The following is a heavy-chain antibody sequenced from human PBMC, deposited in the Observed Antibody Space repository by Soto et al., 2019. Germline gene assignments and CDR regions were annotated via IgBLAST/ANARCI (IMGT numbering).Heavy chain of an antibody. Sequence: SETLSLTCTVSGGSVSSGSYYWSWIRQPPGKGLEWIGYIYYSGSTNYNPSLKGRVTISVDTSKNQFSLKLSSVTAADTAVYYCARERTGYSSGWVDYYYGMDVWGQGTTVTVSS. CDR3: ARERTGYSSGWVDYYYGMDV. V-gene: IGHV4-61*01. J-gene: IGHJ6*02. CDR2: IYYSGST. CDR1: GGSVSSGSYY. D-gene: IGHD6-19*01.